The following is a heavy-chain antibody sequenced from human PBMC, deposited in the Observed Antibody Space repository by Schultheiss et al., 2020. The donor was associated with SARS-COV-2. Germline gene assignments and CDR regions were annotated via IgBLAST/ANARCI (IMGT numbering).Heavy chain of an antibody. J-gene: IGHJ6*03. CDR3: ARAPAPDYMDV. CDR2: ISWNSGSI. CDR1: GFTFDDYA. V-gene: IGHV3-9*01. Sequence: GGSLRLSCAASGFTFDDYAMHWVRQAPGKGLEWVSGISWNSGSIGYADSVKGRFTISRDNAKNSLYLQMNSLRAEDTAVYYCARAPAPDYMDVWGKGTTVTVSS.